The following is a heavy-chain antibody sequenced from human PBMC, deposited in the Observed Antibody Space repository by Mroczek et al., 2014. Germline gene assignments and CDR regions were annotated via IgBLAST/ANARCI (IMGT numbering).Heavy chain of an antibody. Sequence: QLQESGPGLVKPSQTLSLTCTVSGGSISSGSYYWSWIRQPPGKGLEWIGYIYYSGSTNYNPSLKSRVTISVDTSKNQFSLKLSSVTAADTAVYYCASRRVVDPSDAFDIWGQGTMVTVSS. CDR2: IYYSGST. J-gene: IGHJ3*02. CDR3: ASRRVVDPSDAFDI. CDR1: GGSISSGSYY. V-gene: IGHV4-61*01. D-gene: IGHD2-2*01.